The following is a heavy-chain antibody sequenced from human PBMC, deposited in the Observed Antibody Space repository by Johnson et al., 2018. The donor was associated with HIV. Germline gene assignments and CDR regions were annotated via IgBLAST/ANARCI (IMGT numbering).Heavy chain of an antibody. CDR1: GFTFSSYA. Sequence: VPLVESGGGVVQPGRSLRLSCAASGFTFSSYAMHWVRQAPGKGLEWVAVISYDGSNKYYAESVKGRFTISRDNSKNTLFLKMNSLRAEDTAVYYCARGSSGRRDDVFDIWGQGTMVTVSS. CDR3: ARGSSGRRDDVFDI. V-gene: IGHV3-30*04. CDR2: ISYDGSNK. J-gene: IGHJ3*02. D-gene: IGHD3-22*01.